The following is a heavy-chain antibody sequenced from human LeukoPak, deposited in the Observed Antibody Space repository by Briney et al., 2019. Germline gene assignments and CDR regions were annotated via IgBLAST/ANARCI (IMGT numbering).Heavy chain of an antibody. V-gene: IGHV1-18*01. CDR2: ISAYNGNT. CDR3: ARKVVRHYYYGMDV. CDR1: GYTFTSYG. D-gene: IGHD4-23*01. J-gene: IGHJ6*02. Sequence: ASVKVSCKASGYTFTSYGISWVRQAPGQGLEWMGWISAYNGNTNYAQKFQGRVTMTTDTSTSTAYMELRSLRSEDTAVYYCARKVVRHYYYGMDVWGQGTTVTVSS.